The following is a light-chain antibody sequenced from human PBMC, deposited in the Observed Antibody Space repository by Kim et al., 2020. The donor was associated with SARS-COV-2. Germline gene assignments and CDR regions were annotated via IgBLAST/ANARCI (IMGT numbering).Light chain of an antibody. J-gene: IGLJ3*02. CDR3: QTWGTGIWV. CDR2: LNSDGSH. V-gene: IGLV4-69*01. CDR1: SGHSSYA. Sequence: QLVLTQSPSASASLGASVKLTCTLSSGHSSYAFAWHQQQPEKGPRYLMKLNSDGSHSKGDGIPDRFSGSSSGAERYLTISSLQSEDEADYYCQTWGTGIWVFGGGTQLTVL.